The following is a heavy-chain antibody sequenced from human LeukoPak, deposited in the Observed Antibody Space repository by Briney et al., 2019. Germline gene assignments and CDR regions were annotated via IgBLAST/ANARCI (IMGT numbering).Heavy chain of an antibody. CDR1: GFTFSSYS. D-gene: IGHD6-25*01. Sequence: GGSLRLSCAASGFTFSSYSINWVRQAPGGGLEWVSSISSSSNFIYYADSVRGRFTISRDNAENSLYLQMNSLRAEDTAVYYCAREYSSDWDSFDFWGQGTLVTVSS. CDR2: ISSSSNFI. V-gene: IGHV3-21*01. J-gene: IGHJ4*02. CDR3: AREYSSDWDSFDF.